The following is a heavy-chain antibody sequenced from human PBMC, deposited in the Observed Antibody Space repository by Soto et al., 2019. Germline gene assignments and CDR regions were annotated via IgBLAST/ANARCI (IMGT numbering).Heavy chain of an antibody. J-gene: IGHJ4*02. Sequence: QVQLVQSGAEVKKPGASVKVSCKASGYTFTSYEINWVRQATGQGLEWMGWMNPNSGDTGYAQKFQGRVTMTRNTPISTAYMEMSSVRSEGTAVYYCARGELLWFGELLRWGQGTLVTVSS. CDR3: ARGELLWFGELLR. V-gene: IGHV1-8*01. CDR2: MNPNSGDT. CDR1: GYTFTSYE. D-gene: IGHD3-10*01.